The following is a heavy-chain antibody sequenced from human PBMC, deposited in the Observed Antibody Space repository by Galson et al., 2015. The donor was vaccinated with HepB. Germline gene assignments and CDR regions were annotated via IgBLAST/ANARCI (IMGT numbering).Heavy chain of an antibody. J-gene: IGHJ4*02. CDR2: INPSGGST. V-gene: IGHV1-46*03. Sequence: SVKVSCKASGYTFTSYYMHWVRQAPGQGLEWMGIINPSGGSTSYAQKFQGRVTMTRDTSTSTVYMELSSLRSEDTAVYYCARPFYDSSGYYPSGFDYWGQGTLATVSS. CDR1: GYTFTSYY. CDR3: ARPFYDSSGYYPSGFDY. D-gene: IGHD3-22*01.